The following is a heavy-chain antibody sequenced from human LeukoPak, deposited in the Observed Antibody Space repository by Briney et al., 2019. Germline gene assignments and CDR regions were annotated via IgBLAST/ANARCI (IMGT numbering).Heavy chain of an antibody. CDR3: ARTYDSSGYYEGGFDY. CDR1: GGSISSYY. V-gene: IGHV4-4*07. Sequence: SETLSLTCTVSGGSISSYYWSWIRQPAGKGLEWIGRIYTSGSTNYNPSLKSRVTMSVDTSKNQFSLKLSSVTAADTAVYYCARTYDSSGYYEGGFDYWGQGTLVTVSS. J-gene: IGHJ4*02. CDR2: IYTSGST. D-gene: IGHD3-22*01.